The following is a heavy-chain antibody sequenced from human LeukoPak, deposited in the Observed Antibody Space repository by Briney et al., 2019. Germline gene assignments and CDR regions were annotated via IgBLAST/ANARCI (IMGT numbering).Heavy chain of an antibody. CDR3: ARAPYGDYVDWWYFDL. J-gene: IGHJ2*01. CDR1: GGSISSSSYY. Sequence: SETLSLTCTVSGGSISSSSYYWGWIRQPPGKGLEWIGSIYYSGSTYYNPSLKSRVTISVDRSKNQFSLKLSSVTAADTAVYYCARAPYGDYVDWWYFDLWGRGTLVTVSS. V-gene: IGHV4-39*07. D-gene: IGHD4-17*01. CDR2: IYYSGST.